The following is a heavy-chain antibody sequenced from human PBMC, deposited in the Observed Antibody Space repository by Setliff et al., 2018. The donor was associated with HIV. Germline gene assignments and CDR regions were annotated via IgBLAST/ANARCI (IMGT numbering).Heavy chain of an antibody. CDR3: ARRPPLTTGREYYFDF. J-gene: IGHJ4*02. CDR2: IYYSERTYYNSGST. D-gene: IGHD1-1*01. Sequence: SETLSLTCTVSGGSISSSFYYWGWIRQPPGKGLEWIGSIYYSERTYYNSGSTYYNPSLKSRVTISGDTSKNQFSLKLSSVPAADTAVYYCARRPPLTTGREYYFDFWGQGTLVTVLL. V-gene: IGHV4-39*01. CDR1: GGSISSSFYY.